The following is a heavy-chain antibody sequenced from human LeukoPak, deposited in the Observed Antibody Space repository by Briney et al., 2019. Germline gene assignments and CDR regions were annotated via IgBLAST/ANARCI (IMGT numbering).Heavy chain of an antibody. J-gene: IGHJ4*02. CDR3: AKAPVAGTFPYYFDC. CDR2: ISDSGGST. V-gene: IGHV3-23*01. Sequence: PGGSLRLSCAASDFTVSSNYMSWVRQAPGEGLEWVSAISDSGGSTYYADSVKGRFTISRDNAKNSLYLQMNSLRAEDTALYYCAKAPVAGTFPYYFDCWGQGTPVTVSS. D-gene: IGHD6-19*01. CDR1: DFTVSSNY.